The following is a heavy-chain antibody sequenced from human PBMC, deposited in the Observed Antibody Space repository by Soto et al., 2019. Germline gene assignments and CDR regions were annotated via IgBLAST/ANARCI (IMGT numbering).Heavy chain of an antibody. J-gene: IGHJ4*02. CDR2: IKDDGTEQ. D-gene: IGHD3-9*01. CDR1: GFMFSSYW. Sequence: GGSLRLSCAVSGFMFSSYWMTWVRQSPRKGLEWVAMIKDDGTEQYYVDSVKGRFTISRDNAENSLYLQMDRLRAEDTAVYYCVTDSGSEILTGYQHFGSWGQGTQVTVSS. V-gene: IGHV3-7*03. CDR3: VTDSGSEILTGYQHFGS.